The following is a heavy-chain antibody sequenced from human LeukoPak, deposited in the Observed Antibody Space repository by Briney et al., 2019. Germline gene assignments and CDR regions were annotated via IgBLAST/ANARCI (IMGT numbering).Heavy chain of an antibody. D-gene: IGHD5-24*01. CDR1: GGSISSHY. V-gene: IGHV4-59*11. J-gene: IGHJ5*02. Sequence: PSETLSLTCTVSGGSISSHYWSWIRQPPGKGLEWIGYIYYSGSTNYNPSLKSRVTISVDTSKNQFSLKLSSVTAADTAVYYCARGVRWLLNWFDPWGQGTLVTVSS. CDR2: IYYSGST. CDR3: ARGVRWLLNWFDP.